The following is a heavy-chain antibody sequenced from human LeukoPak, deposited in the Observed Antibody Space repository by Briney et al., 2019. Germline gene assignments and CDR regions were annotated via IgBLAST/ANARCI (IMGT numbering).Heavy chain of an antibody. CDR3: AKAPLHNWFAP. CDR2: IRGSGGST. V-gene: IGHV3-23*01. J-gene: IGHJ5*02. CDR1: GFTFSSYA. Sequence: GGSLRLSCAASGFTFSSYAMSWVRQAPGKGLEWVSAIRGSGGSTYYADSVKGRFTISRDNSKNTLYLQMNSLRAEDTAVYYCAKAPLHNWFAPWGQGTLVTVSS.